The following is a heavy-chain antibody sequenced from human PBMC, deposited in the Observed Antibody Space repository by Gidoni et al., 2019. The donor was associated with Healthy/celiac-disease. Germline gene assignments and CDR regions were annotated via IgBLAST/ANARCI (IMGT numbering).Heavy chain of an antibody. J-gene: IGHJ6*02. CDR3: ARATQYYYDSSGYYYGTGMDV. D-gene: IGHD3-22*01. Sequence: QVQLVQSGAEVKKPGSSVKVSCKASGGTFSSYSISGVRQAPGQGLEWMGGIIPIFGTANYAQKFQGRVTITADESTSTAYMELSSLRSEDTAVYYCARATQYYYDSSGYYYGTGMDVWGQGTTVTVSS. CDR2: IIPIFGTA. V-gene: IGHV1-69*01. CDR1: GGTFSSYS.